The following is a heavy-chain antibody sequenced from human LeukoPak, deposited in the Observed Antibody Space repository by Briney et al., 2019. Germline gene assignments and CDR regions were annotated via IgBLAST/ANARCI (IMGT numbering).Heavy chain of an antibody. V-gene: IGHV3-30-3*01. J-gene: IGHJ6*02. CDR3: ARDRLRYTYYYGMDV. CDR2: ISYDGSNK. Sequence: GGSLRLSCAASGFTFSSYVMHWVRQAPGKGLEWVAVISYDGSNKYYADSVKGRFTISRDNSKNTLYLQMNSLRAEDTAVYYCARDRLRYTYYYGMDVWGQGTTVTVSS. CDR1: GFTFSSYV. D-gene: IGHD3-9*01.